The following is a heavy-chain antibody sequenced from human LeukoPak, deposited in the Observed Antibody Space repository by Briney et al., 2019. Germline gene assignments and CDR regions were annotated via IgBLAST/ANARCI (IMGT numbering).Heavy chain of an antibody. CDR2: ISYDGSNK. CDR1: GFTFSIYG. CDR3: AKDGSYDSYYFDY. Sequence: GRSLRLSCAASGFTFSIYGMHWVRQAPGKGLEWVAVISYDGSNKYYADSVKGRFTISRDNSKNTLYLQMNSLRAEDTAVYYCAKDGSYDSYYFDYWGQGTLVTVSS. D-gene: IGHD3-3*01. J-gene: IGHJ4*02. V-gene: IGHV3-30*18.